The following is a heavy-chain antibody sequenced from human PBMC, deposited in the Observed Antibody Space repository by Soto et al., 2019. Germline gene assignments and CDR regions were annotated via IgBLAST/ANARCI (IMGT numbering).Heavy chain of an antibody. J-gene: IGHJ5*02. CDR2: IYYSGST. V-gene: IGHV4-30-4*01. Sequence: PSETLSLTCTVSGGSISSGDYYWSWIRQPPGKGLEWIGYIYYSGSTYYNPSLKSRVTISVDTSKNQFSLKLSSVTAADTAVYYGARDGGNILGIDPWGQGTLVTVSS. CDR3: ARDGGNILGIDP. CDR1: GGSISSGDYY. D-gene: IGHD4-4*01.